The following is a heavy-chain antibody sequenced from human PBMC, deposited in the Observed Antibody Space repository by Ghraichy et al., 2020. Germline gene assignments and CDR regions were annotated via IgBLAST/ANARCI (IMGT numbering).Heavy chain of an antibody. CDR3: AGRSGYYSDY. D-gene: IGHD3-22*01. CDR2: FHYSGMH. Sequence: SETLSLTCAVSGASVRSSLWWSWVRQAPGKGLDWIGEFHYSGMHNYNPSLKSRVTISIDKSKNEVSLKLTSVTAADTAVYYCAGRSGYYSDYWGHGTLVTVSS. J-gene: IGHJ4*01. V-gene: IGHV4-4*02. CDR1: GASVRSSLW.